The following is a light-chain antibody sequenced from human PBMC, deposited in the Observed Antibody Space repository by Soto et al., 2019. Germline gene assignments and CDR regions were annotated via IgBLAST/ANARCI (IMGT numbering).Light chain of an antibody. J-gene: IGKJ1*01. V-gene: IGKV3-20*01. CDR1: QSVSSSY. Sequence: EIVLTQSPGTLSLSPGERATLSCRASQSVSSSYLAWYQQKPGQAPRLLMYAASSRATGIPDRFSGSGSGTDFTLTISRLEPEDFAVYHCQQYGRSPGTFGQGTKVEIE. CDR2: AAS. CDR3: QQYGRSPGT.